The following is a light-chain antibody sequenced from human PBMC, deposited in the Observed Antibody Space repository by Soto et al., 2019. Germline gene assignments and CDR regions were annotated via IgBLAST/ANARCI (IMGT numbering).Light chain of an antibody. J-gene: IGLJ1*01. V-gene: IGLV2-14*01. CDR3: SSYTSSSTLGV. CDR2: DVS. Sequence: SALTQPASVSGSPGQSITISCTGTSSDVGGYNYVSWYQQHPGKAPKVMIYDVSNRPSGVSNRFSGSKSGNTASLTISGLQAEDEADYYCSSYTSSSTLGVFGTGTKLTVL. CDR1: SSDVGGYNY.